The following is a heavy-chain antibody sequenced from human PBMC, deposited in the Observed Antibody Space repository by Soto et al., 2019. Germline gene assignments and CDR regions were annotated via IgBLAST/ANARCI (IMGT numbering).Heavy chain of an antibody. CDR1: GFTFDDYA. CDR2: ISWNSGSI. D-gene: IGHD3-9*01. J-gene: IGHJ6*03. Sequence: PGGSLRLSCAASGFTFDDYAMHWVRQVPGKGLEWVSGISWNSGSIGYADSVKGRFTISRDNAKNSLYLQMNSLRAEDTALYYCLGTYYDILTEHMDVWGKGTTVTVSS. V-gene: IGHV3-9*01. CDR3: LGTYYDILTEHMDV.